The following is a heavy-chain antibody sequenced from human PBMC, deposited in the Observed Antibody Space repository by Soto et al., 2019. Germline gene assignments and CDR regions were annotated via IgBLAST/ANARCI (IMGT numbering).Heavy chain of an antibody. V-gene: IGHV3-7*03. Sequence: EVQLVESGGGLVQPGGSLRLSCVASGFTFTTYWMTWVRQAPGKGLEWVANISVDGRETSYVGSVRGRFTISRDNAKTALYLQMNSLGAEYSGVYCCARESGFQDYWGQGALVTVSS. J-gene: IGHJ4*02. CDR2: ISVDGRET. CDR3: ARESGFQDY. D-gene: IGHD3-10*01. CDR1: GFTFTTYW.